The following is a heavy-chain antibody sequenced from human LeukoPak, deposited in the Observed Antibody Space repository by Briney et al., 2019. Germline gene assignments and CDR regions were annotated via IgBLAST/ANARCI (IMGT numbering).Heavy chain of an antibody. V-gene: IGHV4-59*12. CDR1: GGSISSYY. CDR3: ARGGGSLHSGYYAPFGY. CDR2: IYYSGST. Sequence: PSETLSLTCTVSGGSISSYYWSWIRQPPGKGLEWIGYIYYSGSTNYNPSLKSRVTISVDTSKNQFSLKLSSVTAADTAVYYCARGGGSLHSGYYAPFGYWGQGTLVTVSS. J-gene: IGHJ4*02. D-gene: IGHD3-22*01.